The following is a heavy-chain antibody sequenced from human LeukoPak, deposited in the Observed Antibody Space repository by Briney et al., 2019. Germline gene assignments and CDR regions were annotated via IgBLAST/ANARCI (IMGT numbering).Heavy chain of an antibody. CDR2: IYYSGST. Sequence: PSETLSLTCAVYGGSFSGYYWSWIRQPPGKGLEWIGYIYYSGSTNYSPSLKSRVTISVDTSKNQFSLKLSSVTAADTAVYYCARDPGGYFDYWGQGTLVTVSS. CDR3: ARDPGGYFDY. J-gene: IGHJ4*02. V-gene: IGHV4-59*01. D-gene: IGHD3-10*01. CDR1: GGSFSGYY.